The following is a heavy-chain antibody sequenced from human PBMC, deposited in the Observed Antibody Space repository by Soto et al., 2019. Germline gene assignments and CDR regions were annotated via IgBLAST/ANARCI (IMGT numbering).Heavy chain of an antibody. CDR2: ITGSSGTT. CDR1: GFTFSAYV. D-gene: IGHD2-15*01. J-gene: IGHJ4*02. V-gene: IGHV3-23*01. CDR3: ATHCSGGTCFSGWLAH. Sequence: PGGSLRLSCAASGFTFSAYVMSWVRQAPGRGLEWVSAITGSSGTTYYADSVRGRFTISRDNSKNTLYLQMNSLRADDTAVYYCATHCSGGTCFSGWLAHWGQGTLVTVSS.